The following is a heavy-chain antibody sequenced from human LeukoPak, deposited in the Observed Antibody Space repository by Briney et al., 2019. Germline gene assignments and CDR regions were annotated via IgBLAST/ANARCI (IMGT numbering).Heavy chain of an antibody. CDR1: GGSFTSFY. CDR3: ARYSGIDGHDN. CDR2: FFSSGTSSGTT. D-gene: IGHD3-10*01. V-gene: IGHV4-4*07. Sequence: SETLSLTCTVSGGSFTSFYWSWVRQPAGKGLEWIGYFFSSGTSSGTTKYNPSFESRATISVDKSKNQFSLKLTSVTAADTAVYYCARYSGIDGHDNWGQGTLVTVSS. J-gene: IGHJ4*02.